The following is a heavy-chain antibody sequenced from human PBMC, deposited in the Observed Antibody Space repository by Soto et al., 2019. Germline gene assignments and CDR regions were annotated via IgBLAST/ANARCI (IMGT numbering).Heavy chain of an antibody. Sequence: GASVKVSCKASGGTFSTSSFVWVRQGPGQGLEWMGGIIPIFSKTNVAQKFQDRITFTADESTRTAYMELSSLRSEDTGIYYCARDVVRSTGGDSWGQGTLVTVSS. J-gene: IGHJ4*02. D-gene: IGHD7-27*01. CDR1: GGTFSTSS. V-gene: IGHV1-69*13. CDR2: IIPIFSKT. CDR3: ARDVVRSTGGDS.